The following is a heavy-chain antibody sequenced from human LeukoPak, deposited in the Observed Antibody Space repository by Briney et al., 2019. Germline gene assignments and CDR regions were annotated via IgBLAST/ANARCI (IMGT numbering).Heavy chain of an antibody. CDR3: VRVTHSSYSYGYGHGDY. D-gene: IGHD5-18*01. V-gene: IGHV3-33*01. CDR2: IWYDGSNK. CDR1: GFTFSSYG. Sequence: ARGSPGHFCAASGFTFSSYGMHWVRQAPGKGLEWVAVIWYDGSNKYYADSVKGRFTISRDNSKNTLYLQMNSLRAEDTAVYYCVRVTHSSYSYGYGHGDYWGQPSHLSDSS. J-gene: IGHJ4*02.